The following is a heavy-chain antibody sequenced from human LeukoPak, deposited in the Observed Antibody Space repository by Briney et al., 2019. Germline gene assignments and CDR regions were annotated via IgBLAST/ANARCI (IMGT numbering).Heavy chain of an antibody. J-gene: IGHJ4*02. CDR1: GYTFTGYF. CDR2: INPNSGGT. D-gene: IGHD3-22*01. CDR3: VREYYYEKEALDY. V-gene: IGHV1-2*02. Sequence: ASVKVSCKASGYTFTGYFIHWVRQAPGQGLEWMGWINPNSGGTNYAQKFQGRVTMTRDTSISTAYMELSRLRSDDTAVYYCVREYYYEKEALDYWGQGTLVTVSS.